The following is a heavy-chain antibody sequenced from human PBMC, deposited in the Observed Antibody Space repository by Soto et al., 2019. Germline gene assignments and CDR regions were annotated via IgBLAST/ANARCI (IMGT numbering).Heavy chain of an antibody. V-gene: IGHV4-39*07. Sequence: SETLSLTCSVSGVSISSSSYYWGWFRQPPGKGLEWIGSIFHNGNTFYNPSLKSRVTISVDTSKNQFSLKLSSVTAADTAVYYCARKKGYSYGPHYFDYWGQGTLVTVSS. J-gene: IGHJ4*02. D-gene: IGHD5-18*01. CDR3: ARKKGYSYGPHYFDY. CDR2: IFHNGNT. CDR1: GVSISSSSYY.